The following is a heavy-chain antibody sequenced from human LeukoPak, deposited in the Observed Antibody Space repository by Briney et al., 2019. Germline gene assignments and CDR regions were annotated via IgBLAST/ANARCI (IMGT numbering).Heavy chain of an antibody. CDR2: IYYSGST. J-gene: IGHJ6*03. CDR3: ARDRPSAAYGSADYYYMDV. CDR1: GGSISSSSYY. D-gene: IGHD3-10*01. Sequence: SETLSLTCTVSGGSISSSSYYWGWIRQPPGKGLEWIGSIYYSGSTYYNPSLKSRVTISVDTSKNQFSLKLSSVTAADTAVYYCARDRPSAAYGSADYYYMDVWGKGTTVTISS. V-gene: IGHV4-39*07.